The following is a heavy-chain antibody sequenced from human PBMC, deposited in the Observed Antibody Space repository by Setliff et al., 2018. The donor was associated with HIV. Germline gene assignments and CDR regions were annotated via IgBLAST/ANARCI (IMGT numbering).Heavy chain of an antibody. CDR1: GFTFSRYW. J-gene: IGHJ4*02. D-gene: IGHD3-16*01. CDR3: ARDGGEY. Sequence: GGSLRLSCAASGFTFSRYWMSWVRQAPGKGLEWVANIKQEGSEKYYGDSVQGRFTVSRDNAENSVYLQMNSLRAEDTAVYYCARDGGEYWGQGTLVTVSS. CDR2: IKQEGSEK. V-gene: IGHV3-7*01.